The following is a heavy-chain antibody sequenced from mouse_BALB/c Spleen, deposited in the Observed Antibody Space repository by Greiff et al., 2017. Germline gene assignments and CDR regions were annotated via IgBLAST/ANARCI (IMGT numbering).Heavy chain of an antibody. CDR2: ISTYYGDA. Sequence: QVQLKQSGAELVRPGVSVKISCKGSGYTFTDYAMHWVKQSHAKSLEWIGVISTYYGDASYNQKFKGKATMTVDKSSSTAYMELARLTSEDSAIYYCAREVAYYYAMDYWGQGTSVTVSS. V-gene: IGHV1S137*01. CDR3: AREVAYYYAMDY. CDR1: GYTFTDYA. J-gene: IGHJ4*01. D-gene: IGHD1-1*01.